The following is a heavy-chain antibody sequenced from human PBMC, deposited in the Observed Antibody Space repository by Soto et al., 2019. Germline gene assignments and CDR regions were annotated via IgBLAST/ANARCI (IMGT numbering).Heavy chain of an antibody. CDR1: GFTFSSYW. CDR3: ACYDFWSGYHTYYYYIDV. CDR2: INSDGSST. J-gene: IGHJ6*03. Sequence: GGSLRLSCAASGFTFSSYWMHWVRQAPGKGLVWVSRINSDGSSTSYADSVKGRFTISRDNAKNTLYLQMNSLRAEDTAVYYCACYDFWSGYHTYYYYIDVWGKGTTVTVSS. D-gene: IGHD3-3*01. V-gene: IGHV3-74*01.